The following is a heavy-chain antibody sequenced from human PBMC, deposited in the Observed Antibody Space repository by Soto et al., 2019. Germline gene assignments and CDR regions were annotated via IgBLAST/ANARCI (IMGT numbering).Heavy chain of an antibody. CDR1: GFTFSSYS. J-gene: IGHJ6*02. Sequence: PGGSLRLSCAASGFTFSSYSMNWVRQAPGKGLEWVSSISSSSSYIYYVDSVKGRFTISRDNAKNSLYLQMNSLRAEDTAVYYCARVLAMIVVLSPEYGMDVWGQGTTVTVSS. V-gene: IGHV3-21*01. CDR2: ISSSSSYI. CDR3: ARVLAMIVVLSPEYGMDV. D-gene: IGHD3-22*01.